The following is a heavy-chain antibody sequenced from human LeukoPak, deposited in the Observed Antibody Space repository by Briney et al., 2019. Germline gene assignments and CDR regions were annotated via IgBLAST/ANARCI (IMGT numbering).Heavy chain of an antibody. D-gene: IGHD4-23*01. V-gene: IGHV4-59*01. CDR1: GGSISSYY. CDR3: AREDVYGGNSDY. J-gene: IGHJ4*02. CDR2: IYYSGST. Sequence: PSETLSLTCTVSGGSISSYYWSWIQQPPGKGLEWIGYIYYSGSTNYNPSLKSRVTISVDTSKNQFSLELSSVTAADTAVYYCAREDVYGGNSDYWGQGTLVTVSS.